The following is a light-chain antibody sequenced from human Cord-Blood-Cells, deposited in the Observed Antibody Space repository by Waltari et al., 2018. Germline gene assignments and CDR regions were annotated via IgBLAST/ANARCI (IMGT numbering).Light chain of an antibody. CDR3: QQYNNWPRT. CDR1: QRVSSN. Sequence: EIAMTQSPATLSVSPWERATLPCSARQRVSSNLAWYQQKPGQAPRHLIYGASTRATGIPARFSGSGSGTEFTLTISSLQSEDFAVYYCQQYNNWPRTFGQGTKVEIK. V-gene: IGKV3-15*01. CDR2: GAS. J-gene: IGKJ1*01.